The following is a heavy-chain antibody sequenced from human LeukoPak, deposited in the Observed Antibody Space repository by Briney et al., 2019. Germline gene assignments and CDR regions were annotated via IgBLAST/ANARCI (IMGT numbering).Heavy chain of an antibody. CDR3: AKDDLITGGKNWFDL. J-gene: IGHJ5*02. Sequence: PSETLSLTCIVSSGSINNHYWNWIRQPAGKGLEWIGRIQASGSTNDNPSLKSRIIMSIDTSKNQFSLKLTSVTAADTAVYYCAKDDLITGGKNWFDLWGQGTLVTVSS. CDR2: IQASGST. D-gene: IGHD2-15*01. V-gene: IGHV4-4*07. CDR1: SGSINNHY.